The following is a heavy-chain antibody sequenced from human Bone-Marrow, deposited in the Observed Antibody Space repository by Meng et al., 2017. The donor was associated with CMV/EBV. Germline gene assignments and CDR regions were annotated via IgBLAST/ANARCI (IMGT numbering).Heavy chain of an antibody. J-gene: IGHJ6*02. CDR1: GFTFSSYE. CDR2: ISSSGSAI. Sequence: GESLKISCAASGFTFSSYEMNWVRQAPGKGLECVSYISSSGSAIYYAGSVKGRFTISRDNAKNSLYLQMNSLRAEDTAVYYCARGYCSSTSCYFWVDVWGQGTTVTVSS. CDR3: ARGYCSSTSCYFWVDV. D-gene: IGHD2-2*01. V-gene: IGHV3-48*03.